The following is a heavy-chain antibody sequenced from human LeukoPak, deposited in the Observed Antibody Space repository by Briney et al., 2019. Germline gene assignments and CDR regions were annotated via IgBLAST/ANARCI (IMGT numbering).Heavy chain of an antibody. J-gene: IGHJ4*02. CDR3: ARLRSGYDLFDY. CDR1: GGSISSSSYY. Sequence: SETLSLTCTVSGGSISSSSYYWGWIRQPPGKGLEWIGSIYYSGSTYYNPSLKSRVTISVDTSRNQFSLKLSSVTAADTAVYYCARLRSGYDLFDYWGQGTLVTVSS. D-gene: IGHD5-12*01. V-gene: IGHV4-39*01. CDR2: IYYSGST.